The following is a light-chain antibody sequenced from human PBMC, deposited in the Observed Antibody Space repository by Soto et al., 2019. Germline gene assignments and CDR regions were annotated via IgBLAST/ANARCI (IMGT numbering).Light chain of an antibody. Sequence: DIQMTQSPSSLSASVGDRVTITCRASQTISSYLNWYQHKPGKAPKLLIYAASNLQVGVPSRFSGSGSGTDFTLAISKLEPDDFAIYYCQQSHSTPWTFGQGTKVEIK. J-gene: IGKJ1*01. V-gene: IGKV1-39*01. CDR3: QQSHSTPWT. CDR1: QTISSY. CDR2: AAS.